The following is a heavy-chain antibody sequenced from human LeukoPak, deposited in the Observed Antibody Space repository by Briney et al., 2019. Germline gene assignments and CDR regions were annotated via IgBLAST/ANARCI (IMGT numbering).Heavy chain of an antibody. V-gene: IGHV4-38-2*02. D-gene: IGHD3-9*01. CDR3: ARVSRGYDILY. Sequence: PSETLSLTCTVSNYSITSGYYWGWIRQPPGKGLEWTGSIYHSGTTYYNPSLKSRVTISVDTSKNQFSLNLSSVTAADTAVYYCARVSRGYDILYWGQGTLVAVSS. J-gene: IGHJ4*02. CDR1: NYSITSGYY. CDR2: IYHSGTT.